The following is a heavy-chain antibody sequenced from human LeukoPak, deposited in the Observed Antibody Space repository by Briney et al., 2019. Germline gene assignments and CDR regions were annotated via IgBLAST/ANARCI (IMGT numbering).Heavy chain of an antibody. J-gene: IGHJ4*02. CDR3: ARTPAYSSGWYSDY. Sequence: PGGSLRLSCAASGFTVSSNYMSWVRQAPGKGLEWVSVIYSGGSTYYADSVKGRFTISRDNAKNSLYLQMNSLRDEDTAVYYCARTPAYSSGWYSDYWGQGTLVTVSS. D-gene: IGHD6-19*01. V-gene: IGHV3-53*01. CDR2: IYSGGST. CDR1: GFTVSSNY.